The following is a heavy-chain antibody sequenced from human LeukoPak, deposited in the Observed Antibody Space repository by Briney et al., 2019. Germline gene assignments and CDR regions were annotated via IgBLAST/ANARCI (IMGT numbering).Heavy chain of an antibody. Sequence: GGSLGLSCAASGFTFSSYSMNWVRQAPGKGLEWVSSISSSSSYIYYADSVKGRFTISRDNAKNSLYLQMNSLRAEDTAVYYCARLFLYYYGMDVWGQGTTVTVSS. CDR2: ISSSSSYI. J-gene: IGHJ6*02. V-gene: IGHV3-21*01. CDR1: GFTFSSYS. CDR3: ARLFLYYYGMDV.